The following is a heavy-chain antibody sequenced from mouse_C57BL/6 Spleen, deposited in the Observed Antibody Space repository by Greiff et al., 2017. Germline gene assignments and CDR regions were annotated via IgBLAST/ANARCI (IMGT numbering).Heavy chain of an antibody. CDR1: GYTFTSYW. D-gene: IGHD2-5*01. CDR2: IDTSDSYT. CDR3: ARGSKFDY. V-gene: IGHV1-69*01. J-gene: IGHJ2*01. Sequence: QVQLQQPGAELVMPGASVKLSCKASGYTFTSYWMHWVKQRPGQGLEWIGEIDTSDSYTNYNQKFKGKSTLTVDKSSSTAYMQLSSLTSEDSAVYYCARGSKFDYWGQGTTLTVSS.